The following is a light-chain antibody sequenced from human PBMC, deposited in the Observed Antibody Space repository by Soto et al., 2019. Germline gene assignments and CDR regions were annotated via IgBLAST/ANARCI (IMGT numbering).Light chain of an antibody. V-gene: IGKV2-28*01. CDR2: FVS. CDR3: MQALQTRT. CDR1: QSLLHSNGHTY. Sequence: DIVMTQSPLSLPVTPGEPASISCRSCQSLLHSNGHTYLDWYLQKPGQSPQLLIYFVSNRASGVPDRFSGSGSGTDFTLKISRVEAEDVGVYYCMQALQTRTFGQGTKWIS. J-gene: IGKJ1*01.